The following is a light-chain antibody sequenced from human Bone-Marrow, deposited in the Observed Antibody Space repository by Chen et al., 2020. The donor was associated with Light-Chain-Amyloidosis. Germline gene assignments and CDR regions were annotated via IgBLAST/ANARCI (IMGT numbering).Light chain of an antibody. V-gene: IGLV2-14*01. CDR1: SSDFGGDNH. J-gene: IGLJ1*01. Sequence: QSALTQPAPVSGSPGQSITLSCTGTSSDFGGDNHVSWYQQHPDNAPKLMIYVVTNRPSWVPDRFSGSKSDNTASLTISGLQTEDEADYFCSSYTITNTLVFGSGTRVTVL. CDR3: SSYTITNTLV. CDR2: VVT.